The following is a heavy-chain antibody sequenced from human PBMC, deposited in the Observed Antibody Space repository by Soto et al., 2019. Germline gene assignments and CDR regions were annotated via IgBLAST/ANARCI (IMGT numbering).Heavy chain of an antibody. CDR1: GFTFSSFS. Sequence: EVQLVESGGGLVKPGGSLRLSCSASGFTFSSFSMNWVRQAPGQGLEWVSSINAASRTYYIDSLKGRFTISRDKVKNSLSLQMNSLTGEDTAVYYCARDPSGGDNWGQGTLVTVSS. V-gene: IGHV3-21*01. D-gene: IGHD5-12*01. CDR2: INAASRT. J-gene: IGHJ4*02. CDR3: ARDPSGGDN.